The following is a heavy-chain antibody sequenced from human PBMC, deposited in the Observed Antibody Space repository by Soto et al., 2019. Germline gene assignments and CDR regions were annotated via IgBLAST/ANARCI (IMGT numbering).Heavy chain of an antibody. V-gene: IGHV1-69*02. CDR2: IIPFFDIP. J-gene: IGHJ6*02. D-gene: IGHD2-2*02. CDR3: ARNADIGEIGLVPAAINAMGV. CDR1: GGTFSSYT. Sequence: QVQLVHSGAAVKKPGSSVNVSCKASGGTFSSYTFTWVRQAPGQGLEWMGRIIPFFDIPTYAQKFQGRVTITADKSTSSANAELSSLRSEDAAVYYCARNADIGEIGLVPAAINAMGVWGRGAAVTFSS.